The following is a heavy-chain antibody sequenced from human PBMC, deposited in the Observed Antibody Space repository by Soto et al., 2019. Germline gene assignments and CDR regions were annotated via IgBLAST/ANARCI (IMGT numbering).Heavy chain of an antibody. CDR3: ATGGHNDGYNFYHGMDV. CDR2: VIPLFDTA. D-gene: IGHD3-16*01. J-gene: IGHJ6*02. Sequence: QVQVVQSGAEVKKPGSSVKVSCKVSGGIFTNNAISWVRQAHGQGLEWLGGVIPLFDTAYYAQIFRGRLRISEDGATTTAYMELSGLTSADTAVYFCATGGHNDGYNFYHGMDVWGQGTTVTVS. V-gene: IGHV1-69*01. CDR1: GGIFTNNA.